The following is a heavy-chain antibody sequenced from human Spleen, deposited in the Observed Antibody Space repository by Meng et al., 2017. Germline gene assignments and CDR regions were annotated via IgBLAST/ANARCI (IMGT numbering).Heavy chain of an antibody. D-gene: IGHD2/OR15-2a*01. Sequence: GGSLRLSCAASGFTFSGYYMTWIRQAPGKGLEWLSYISGPGTTIYYADSVKGRFTISRDNAKNSLYLQMNSLRAEDTAVYYCARDPRNKGFDPWGQGTLVTVSS. CDR3: ARDPRNKGFDP. J-gene: IGHJ5*02. CDR1: GFTFSGYY. CDR2: ISGPGTTI. V-gene: IGHV3-11*04.